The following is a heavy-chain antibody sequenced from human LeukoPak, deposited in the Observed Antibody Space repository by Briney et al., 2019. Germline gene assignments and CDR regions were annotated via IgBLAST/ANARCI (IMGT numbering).Heavy chain of an antibody. D-gene: IGHD6-13*01. J-gene: IGHJ3*02. CDR2: IYPGDSDT. V-gene: IGHV5-51*01. CDR1: GYSFTSYW. Sequence: GESLKISCKGSGYSFTSYWIGWVRQMPGKGLEWMGIIYPGDSDTRYSPSFQGQVTISADKSISTAYLQWSSLKASDTAMYYCAVSSSWYWGRFGDAFDIWGQGTMVTVSP. CDR3: AVSSSWYWGRFGDAFDI.